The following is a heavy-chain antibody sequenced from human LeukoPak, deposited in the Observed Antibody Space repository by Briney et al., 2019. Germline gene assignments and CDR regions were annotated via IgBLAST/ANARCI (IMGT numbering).Heavy chain of an antibody. CDR1: GGSISAYY. Sequence: SETLSLTCTVSGGSISAYYWNWIRQPPGKGLEWIGYIDNTGGTTYNPSLKSRLTISVDTPKNQFSLKVNSVTAADTAVYYCARASWAYSPFDFWGQGNLVTVSS. V-gene: IGHV4-59*01. D-gene: IGHD2-15*01. CDR2: IDNTGGT. J-gene: IGHJ4*02. CDR3: ARASWAYSPFDF.